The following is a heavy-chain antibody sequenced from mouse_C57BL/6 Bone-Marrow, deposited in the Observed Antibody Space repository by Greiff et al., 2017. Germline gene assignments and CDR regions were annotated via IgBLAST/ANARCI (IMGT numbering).Heavy chain of an antibody. CDR3: AGYAMDY. V-gene: IGHV1-59*01. J-gene: IGHJ4*01. Sequence: VQLQQPGAELVRPGTSVKLSCKASGYTFPSSWMHWVKQRPGQGLEWIGVIDPSDSYTNYNQKFKGKATLTVDTSSSTAYMQLSSLTSEDSAVYYCAGYAMDYWGQGTSVTVSS. CDR1: GYTFPSSW. CDR2: IDPSDSYT.